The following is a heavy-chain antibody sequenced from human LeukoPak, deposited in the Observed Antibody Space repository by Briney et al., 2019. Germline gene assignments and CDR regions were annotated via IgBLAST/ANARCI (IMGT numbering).Heavy chain of an antibody. V-gene: IGHV3-23*01. J-gene: IGHJ4*02. CDR3: SGHGSNSY. Sequence: GGSLRLSCAASGFTFTNNALSWFRQAPGKGLEWVSDIRGGGDTYYAESMKGRFTISRDNSKNTLYLQMNSLRAEDTALYYASGHGSNSYWGQGTLVTVSS. D-gene: IGHD6-13*01. CDR2: IRGGGDT. CDR1: GFTFTNNA.